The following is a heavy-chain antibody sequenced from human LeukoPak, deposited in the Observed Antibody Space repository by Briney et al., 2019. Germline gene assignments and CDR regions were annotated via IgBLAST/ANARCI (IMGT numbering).Heavy chain of an antibody. V-gene: IGHV4-59*01. Sequence: NPSETLSLTCIVSGGSISSDYWSWIRQPPGKGLEWIGHIHYSGHTNHNPSLKSRVTISLDTSNNQFSLKLSSVTAADTAVYYCARENYYDSTGCRNCLDPWGQGTLVTVSS. CDR3: ARENYYDSTGCRNCLDP. D-gene: IGHD3-22*01. CDR1: GGSISSDY. CDR2: IHYSGHT. J-gene: IGHJ5*02.